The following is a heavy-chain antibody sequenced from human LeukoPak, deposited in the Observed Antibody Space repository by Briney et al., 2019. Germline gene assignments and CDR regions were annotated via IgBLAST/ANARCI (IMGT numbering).Heavy chain of an antibody. V-gene: IGHV1-69*04. Sequence: ASVKVSCKASGGTFSSYAISWVRQAPGQGPEWMGRIIPILGIANYAQKFQGRVTITADKSTSTAYMELSSLRSEDTAVYYCARDGPPSGLFYDFWSGYTYAFDIWGQGTMVTVSS. J-gene: IGHJ3*02. CDR1: GGTFSSYA. CDR3: ARDGPPSGLFYDFWSGYTYAFDI. CDR2: IIPILGIA. D-gene: IGHD3-3*01.